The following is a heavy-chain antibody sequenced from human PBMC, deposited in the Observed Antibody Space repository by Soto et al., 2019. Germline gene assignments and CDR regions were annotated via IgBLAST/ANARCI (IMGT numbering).Heavy chain of an antibody. D-gene: IGHD2-2*01. CDR2: IGSSSNYI. Sequence: EGSLRLSCAASGFTFTTYSLTWVRQAPGKGLEWVASIGSSSNYIYYADSVKGRFTISRDNAKNSLFLQMNSLRAEDTAVYYCATLTYCSSASCPNYYYVMDVWGQGTTVTVSS. V-gene: IGHV3-21*06. CDR1: GFTFTTYS. CDR3: ATLTYCSSASCPNYYYVMDV. J-gene: IGHJ6*02.